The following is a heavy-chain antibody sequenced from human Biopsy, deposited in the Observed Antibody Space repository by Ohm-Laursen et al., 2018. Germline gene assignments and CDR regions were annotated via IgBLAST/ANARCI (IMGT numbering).Heavy chain of an antibody. Sequence: TQTLTLTCAFSGFSLTSRGEGVGWLRQPPGKAPEWLAPIYWDDDKFYNPSLESRLTITKDTSKNQVLLIMTNMDPVDTATYFCVHRRMTPSEFDYWGQGTLVTISS. CDR3: VHRRMTPSEFDY. V-gene: IGHV2-5*02. CDR2: IYWDDDK. CDR1: GFSLTSRGEG. J-gene: IGHJ4*02.